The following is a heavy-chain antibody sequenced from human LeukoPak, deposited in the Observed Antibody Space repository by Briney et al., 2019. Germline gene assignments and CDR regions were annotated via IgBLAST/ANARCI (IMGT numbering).Heavy chain of an antibody. CDR3: ARDGRTIAAAGTGYYYYMDV. CDR2: INPSGGST. Sequence: ASVKVSCKASGYTFTSYYMHWVRQAPGQGLEWMGIINPSGGSTSYAQKFQGRVTMTRDTSTSTVYMELSSLRSEDTAVYYCARDGRTIAAAGTGYYYYMDVWGKGTTVTVSS. CDR1: GYTFTSYY. V-gene: IGHV1-46*01. J-gene: IGHJ6*03. D-gene: IGHD6-13*01.